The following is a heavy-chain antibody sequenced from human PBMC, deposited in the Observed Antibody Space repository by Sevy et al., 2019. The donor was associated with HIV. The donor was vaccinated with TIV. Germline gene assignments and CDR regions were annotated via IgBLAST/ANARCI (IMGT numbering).Heavy chain of an antibody. Sequence: GGSLRLSCAASGFTFSSYGMHWVRQAPGKGLEWVAVIGYDGSNKYYADSVKGRFAISRDNSKNTLYLQMNSLRAEDTAVYYCASDYYDSSGPPAPNFDYWGQGTLVTVSS. CDR3: ASDYYDSSGPPAPNFDY. CDR2: IGYDGSNK. V-gene: IGHV3-33*01. D-gene: IGHD3-22*01. J-gene: IGHJ4*02. CDR1: GFTFSSYG.